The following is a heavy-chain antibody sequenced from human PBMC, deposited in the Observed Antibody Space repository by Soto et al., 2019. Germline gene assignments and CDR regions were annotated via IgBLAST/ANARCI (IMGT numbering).Heavy chain of an antibody. CDR2: ISAYNGNT. J-gene: IGHJ4*02. D-gene: IGHD3-9*01. V-gene: IGHV1-18*01. Sequence: ASLKVSCKASGYTFTSYGISWVRQAPGQGLEWMGWISAYNGNTNYAQRLQGRVTMTTDTSTSTAYMELRSLRSDDTAVYYCVLSGHTINFDYWGQGTLVTVSS. CDR1: GYTFTSYG. CDR3: VLSGHTINFDY.